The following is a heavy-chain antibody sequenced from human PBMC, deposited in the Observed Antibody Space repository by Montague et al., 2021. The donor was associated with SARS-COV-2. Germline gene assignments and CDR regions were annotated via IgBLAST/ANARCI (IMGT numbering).Heavy chain of an antibody. CDR2: TYYRSKWDS. CDR1: GDSVSSKSVA. J-gene: IGHJ3*02. CDR3: ASSGITLTGLDAFDI. D-gene: IGHD3-9*01. Sequence: CAISGDSVSSKSVAWNWIRQSPSRGLEWLGRTYYRSKWDSDYAEXVKRRLVITPDTSKNQVSPQLNSVIPEDTAVYFCASSGITLTGLDAFDIWGQGTMVIVSS. V-gene: IGHV6-1*01.